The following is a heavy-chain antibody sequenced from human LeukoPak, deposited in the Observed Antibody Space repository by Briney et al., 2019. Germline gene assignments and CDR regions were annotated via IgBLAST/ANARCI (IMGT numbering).Heavy chain of an antibody. J-gene: IGHJ3*02. CDR1: GFTVSSNY. CDR2: IYSGGST. V-gene: IGHV3-66*01. D-gene: IGHD2-15*01. Sequence: GGSLRLSCAASGFTVSSNYMSWVRQAPGKGLEWVSVIYSGGSTYYADSVKGRFTISRGNSKNTLYLQMNSLRAEDTAVYYCARYCSGGSCYTSDAFDIWGQGTMVTVSS. CDR3: ARYCSGGSCYTSDAFDI.